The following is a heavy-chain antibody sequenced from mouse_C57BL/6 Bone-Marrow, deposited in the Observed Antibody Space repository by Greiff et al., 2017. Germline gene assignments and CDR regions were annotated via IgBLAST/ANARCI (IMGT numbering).Heavy chain of an antibody. V-gene: IGHV5-4*01. CDR1: GFTFSSYA. Sequence: EVQLVESGGGLVKPGGSLKLSCAASGFTFSSYAMSWVRQTPEKRLEWVATISDGGSYTYYPDNVKGRFTISRDNAKNNLYLQMSHLKSEDTAMYYCAREGYGSSGGYFDVWGTGTTVTDSS. D-gene: IGHD1-1*01. J-gene: IGHJ1*03. CDR3: AREGYGSSGGYFDV. CDR2: ISDGGSYT.